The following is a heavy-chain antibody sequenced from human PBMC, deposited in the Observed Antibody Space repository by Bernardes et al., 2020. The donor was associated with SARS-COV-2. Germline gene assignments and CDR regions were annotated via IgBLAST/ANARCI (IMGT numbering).Heavy chain of an antibody. CDR2: LNGDGSTP. CDR3: ARSHFYDSSGYYDDY. V-gene: IGHV3-74*03. Sequence: GESLSLSCAASGITFSKSWMHWVRQAPGTGLVWVSRLNGDGSTPTYADSVKGRFTISRDNARNTLYLQMNSLRVEDTAVYYCARSHFYDSSGYYDDYWGQGTLVTVS. CDR1: GITFSKSW. D-gene: IGHD3-22*01. J-gene: IGHJ4*02.